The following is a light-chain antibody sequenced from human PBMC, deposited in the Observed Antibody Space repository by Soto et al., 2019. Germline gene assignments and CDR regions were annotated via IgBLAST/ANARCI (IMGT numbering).Light chain of an antibody. V-gene: IGLV1-47*01. CDR1: SSNIGSSY. CDR2: RNN. Sequence: QSVLTQPPSASGTPGQRVTISCSGSSSNIGSSYVHWYQQLPGTAPKLLIYRNNQRPSGVPDRFSGSKSGTSASLAISGLRSEDEADYYCAAWDDSLSARAFGGGTKLTVL. J-gene: IGLJ3*02. CDR3: AAWDDSLSARA.